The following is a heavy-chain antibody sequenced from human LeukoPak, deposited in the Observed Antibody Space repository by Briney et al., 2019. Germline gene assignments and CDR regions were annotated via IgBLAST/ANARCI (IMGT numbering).Heavy chain of an antibody. D-gene: IGHD5-18*01. CDR1: GLTFSSYD. CDR2: ISGSGGRT. V-gene: IGHV3-23*01. Sequence: GGSLRLSCAASGLTFSSYDMSWVRQAPGKGLEWVSAISGSGGRTYYADSVKGRFAISRDNSKNTLHLQMNSLRADDTAVYYCAKGVTASYYDYWGLGTLVTVSS. CDR3: AKGVTASYYDY. J-gene: IGHJ4*02.